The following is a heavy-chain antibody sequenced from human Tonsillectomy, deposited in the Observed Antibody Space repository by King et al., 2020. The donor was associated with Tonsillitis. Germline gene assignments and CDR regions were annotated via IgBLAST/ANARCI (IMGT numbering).Heavy chain of an antibody. Sequence: VQLQQWGAGLLKPSETLSLTCAVFGGSFSGYYWSWIRQPPGKGLEWIGEINHSGSTNYNPSLKSRVTISVDTSKNQFSLNLSSVTAADTAVYYCARGRLTTVGPFDYWGQGTLVTVSS. D-gene: IGHD4-23*01. J-gene: IGHJ4*02. CDR1: GGSFSGYY. V-gene: IGHV4-34*01. CDR2: INHSGST. CDR3: ARGRLTTVGPFDY.